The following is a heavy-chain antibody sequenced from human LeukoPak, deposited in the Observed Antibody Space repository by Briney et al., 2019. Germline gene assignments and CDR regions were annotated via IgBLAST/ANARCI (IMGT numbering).Heavy chain of an antibody. CDR1: GFTFSSYG. J-gene: IGHJ4*02. D-gene: IGHD4-23*01. CDR3: ARVGGNYGGQGGYFDY. V-gene: IGHV3-48*02. CDR2: ISSSRSTI. Sequence: PGRSLRLSCAASGFTFSSYGMHWVRQTPGKGLEWVSYISSSRSTIYYADSVQGRFTISRDNAKNSLYLQMNSLRDEDTAVYYCARVGGNYGGQGGYFDYWGRGTLVTVSS.